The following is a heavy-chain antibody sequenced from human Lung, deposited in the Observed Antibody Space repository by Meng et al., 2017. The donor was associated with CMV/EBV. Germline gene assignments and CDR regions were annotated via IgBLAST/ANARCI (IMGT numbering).Heavy chain of an antibody. Sequence: GGSLRLSCVVSGFSFSSYSMNWVRQAPGKGPEWVSYISSGSSTIYYADSVKGRFTISRDNAKNSLYLQMNSLRAEDTAVYYCARGVGSSGYYPDYWGQGTXVTVSS. CDR1: GFSFSSYS. CDR3: ARGVGSSGYYPDY. D-gene: IGHD3-22*01. V-gene: IGHV3-48*04. J-gene: IGHJ4*02. CDR2: ISSGSSTI.